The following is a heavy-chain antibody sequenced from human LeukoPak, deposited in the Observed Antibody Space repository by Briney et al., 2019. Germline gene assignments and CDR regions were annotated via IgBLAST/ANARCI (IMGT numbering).Heavy chain of an antibody. CDR3: ARVLELNYDFWSGYWGYFDY. V-gene: IGHV1-18*01. J-gene: IGHJ4*02. CDR1: GYTFTSYG. D-gene: IGHD3-3*01. Sequence: GASVKVSCKASGYTFTSYGISWVRQAPGQGLEWMGWISAYNGNTNYAQKFQGRVTMTRDTSISTAYMELSRLRSDDTAVYYCARVLELNYDFWSGYWGYFDYWGQGTLVTVSS. CDR2: ISAYNGNT.